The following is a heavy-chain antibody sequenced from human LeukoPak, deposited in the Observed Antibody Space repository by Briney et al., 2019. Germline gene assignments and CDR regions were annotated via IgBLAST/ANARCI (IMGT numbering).Heavy chain of an antibody. V-gene: IGHV3-15*01. CDR1: GFTFSNAW. J-gene: IGHJ4*02. D-gene: IGHD1-26*01. CDR2: IKSKTDGGTT. Sequence: GGSLRLSCAASGFTFSNAWMNWVRQAPGKGLEWVGRIKSKTDGGTTGYAAPVKGRFTISRDDSKNTLYLQMDSLKTEDTAVYYCTTDLVGAGFDYWGPGALVTVSS. CDR3: TTDLVGAGFDY.